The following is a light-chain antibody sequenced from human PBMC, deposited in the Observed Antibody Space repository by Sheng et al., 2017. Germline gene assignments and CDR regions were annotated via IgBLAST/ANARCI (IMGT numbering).Light chain of an antibody. J-gene: IGKJ2*03. CDR1: QRISTW. CDR3: QQYNSYSEYS. V-gene: IGKV1-5*03. Sequence: DIQMTQSPSTLSASVGDRVTITCRASQRISTWLAWYQQIPGKAPKLLIYKASTLQSGVPSRFSGTGSGTEFSLTISSLQPDDFATYYCQQYNSYSEYSFGQGTKLEIK. CDR2: KAS.